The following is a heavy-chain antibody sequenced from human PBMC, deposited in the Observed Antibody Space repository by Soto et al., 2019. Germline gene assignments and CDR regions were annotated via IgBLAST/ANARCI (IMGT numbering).Heavy chain of an antibody. CDR3: ASYLVSVGARANDGFDV. CDR2: INPANGNT. Sequence: QVQLVQSGAELKKPGASVNISCQASGFTFSDTLINWVRQGPGQRLEWMGWINPANGNTRYSESFQGRVTISSLSSACTAYVAVSGLTSEDTAVDCCASYLVSVGARANDGFDVWGQGTMITVSS. D-gene: IGHD1-26*01. CDR1: GFTFSDTL. J-gene: IGHJ3*01. V-gene: IGHV1-3*01.